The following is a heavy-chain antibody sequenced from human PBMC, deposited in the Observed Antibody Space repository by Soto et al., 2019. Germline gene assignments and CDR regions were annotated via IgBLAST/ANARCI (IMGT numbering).Heavy chain of an antibody. J-gene: IGHJ3*02. CDR2: INPNSGGT. V-gene: IGHV1-2*02. CDR3: ARASRDGAFDI. Sequence: ASVKVSCKASGYTFTVYYMHWVRQAPGQGLEWMGWINPNSGGTNYAQKFQGRVTMTTDTSTSTAYMELRSLRSDDTAVYYCARASRDGAFDIWGQGTMVTVSS. CDR1: GYTFTVYY.